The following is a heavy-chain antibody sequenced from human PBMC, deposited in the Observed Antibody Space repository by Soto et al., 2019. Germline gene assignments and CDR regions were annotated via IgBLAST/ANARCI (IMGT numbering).Heavy chain of an antibody. D-gene: IGHD3-16*02. J-gene: IGHJ4*02. Sequence: GGSLRLSCAASGFTFSSYAMSWVRQAPGKGLEWVSAISGSGGSTYYTDSVKGRFTISRDNSKNTLYLQMNSLRAEDTAVYYCAKDGQPDYDYVWGSYRPDYWGQGTLVTVSS. CDR2: ISGSGGST. CDR1: GFTFSSYA. CDR3: AKDGQPDYDYVWGSYRPDY. V-gene: IGHV3-23*01.